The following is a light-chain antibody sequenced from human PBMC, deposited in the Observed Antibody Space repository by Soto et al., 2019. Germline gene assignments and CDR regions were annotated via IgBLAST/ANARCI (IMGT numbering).Light chain of an antibody. Sequence: QSALTQPASVSGSPGQSITLSCTGTSSDVGGYNFVSWYQHHPGKAPKLIIYDVSNRPSGVSNRFSGSKSGNTASLTISGLQAEDEADYYCSSYTPSSTPFVFGIGTKVTVL. J-gene: IGLJ1*01. CDR3: SSYTPSSTPFV. V-gene: IGLV2-14*03. CDR1: SSDVGGYNF. CDR2: DVS.